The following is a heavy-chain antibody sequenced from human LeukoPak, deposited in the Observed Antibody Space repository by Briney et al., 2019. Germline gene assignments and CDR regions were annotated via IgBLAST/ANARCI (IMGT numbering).Heavy chain of an antibody. CDR1: GFTFSSYA. CDR3: ARDYGDYYDSSGYSDY. V-gene: IGHV3-23*01. D-gene: IGHD3-22*01. CDR2: INGSGGST. Sequence: GGSLRLSCAASGFTFSSYAMSWVRQAPGKGLEWVSDINGSGGSTYYADSVKGRFTISRDNLKNTLYLQMNSLRAEDTAVYYCARDYGDYYDSSGYSDYWGQGTLVAVSS. J-gene: IGHJ4*02.